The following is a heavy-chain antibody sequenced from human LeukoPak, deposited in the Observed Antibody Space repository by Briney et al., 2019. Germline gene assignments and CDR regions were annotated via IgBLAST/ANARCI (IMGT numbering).Heavy chain of an antibody. D-gene: IGHD5-18*01. CDR2: ISSSSSCI. V-gene: IGHV3-21*01. CDR1: GFTFSSYS. CDR3: ARHLSGITGYTYGRGIDY. Sequence: GGSLRLSCAASGFTFSSYSMNWVRQAPGKGLEWVSSISSSSSCIYYADSVKGRFTISRDNAKTSLYLQMNSLRAEDTAVYYCARHLSGITGYTYGRGIDYWGQGTLVTVSS. J-gene: IGHJ4*02.